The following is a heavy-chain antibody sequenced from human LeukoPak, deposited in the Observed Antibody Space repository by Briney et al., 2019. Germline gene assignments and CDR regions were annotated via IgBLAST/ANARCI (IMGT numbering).Heavy chain of an antibody. CDR3: AKDGRITIFGVVIDY. D-gene: IGHD3-3*01. CDR1: GFTFSSYA. CDR2: ISGSGGST. V-gene: IGHV3-23*01. J-gene: IGHJ4*02. Sequence: GGSLRLSCAASGFTFSSYAMSWVRQAPGKGLEWVSAISGSGGSTYYADSVKGRFTISRDNSKNTLHLQMNSLRAEDTAVYYCAKDGRITIFGVVIDYWGQGTLVTVSS.